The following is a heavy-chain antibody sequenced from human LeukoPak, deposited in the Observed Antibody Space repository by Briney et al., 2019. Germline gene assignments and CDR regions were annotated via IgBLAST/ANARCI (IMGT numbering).Heavy chain of an antibody. Sequence: PGGSLRLSCAASGFTVSTNYMSWVRQAPGKGLEGVSIIYSGGSTYYADSVKGRFTISRDRSKNTLYLQMNSLRAEDTAVYYCARVWFGDLTAFDYWGQGTLVTVSS. V-gene: IGHV3-53*01. J-gene: IGHJ4*02. CDR1: GFTVSTNY. CDR3: ARVWFGDLTAFDY. D-gene: IGHD3-10*01. CDR2: IYSGGST.